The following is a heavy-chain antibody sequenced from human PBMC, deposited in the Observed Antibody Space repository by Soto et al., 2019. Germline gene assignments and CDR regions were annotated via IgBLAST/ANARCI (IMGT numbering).Heavy chain of an antibody. J-gene: IGHJ5*02. D-gene: IGHD6-13*01. CDR1: GFPFSSYA. CDR3: AISLGAAAGIGWFDP. V-gene: IGHV3-23*01. CDR2: ISGSGGST. Sequence: EVQLLESGGGLVQPGGSLRLSCAASGFPFSSYAMSWVRQAPGKGLEWVSAISGSGGSTYYADSVKGRFTLSRDNSKNTLYLQMHRLRAEDTAVSYCAISLGAAAGIGWFDPWGQGTLVTVSS.